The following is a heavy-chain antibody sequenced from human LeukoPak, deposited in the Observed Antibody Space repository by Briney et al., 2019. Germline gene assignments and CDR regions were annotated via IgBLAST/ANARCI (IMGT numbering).Heavy chain of an antibody. D-gene: IGHD1-26*01. J-gene: IGHJ4*02. CDR1: GIAVTGNY. CDR3: AIAQSWDELFDS. CDR2: ISINTDT. V-gene: IGHV3-53*01. Sequence: GGSLILSCAASGIAVTGNYMSWVRQPPGKGLEWVSFISINTDTLYADSVRGRFTISRDSSENTLFLQMNSLRDEDSAVYYCAIAQSWDELFDSWGQGTLVTVSS.